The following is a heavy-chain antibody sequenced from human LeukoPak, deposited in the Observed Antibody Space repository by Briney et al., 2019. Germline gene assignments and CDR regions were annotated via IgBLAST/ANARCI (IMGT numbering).Heavy chain of an antibody. V-gene: IGHV1-2*02. CDR1: GYTFTGHY. Sequence: ASVKVSCKASGYTFTGHYIYWVRQAPGQGLEWLGWINPNSGGTSYAQTFQGRVTMTRDTSITTFYMELSRLRSDDTAVYYCARGTYYDSSAYSGVRLFDYWGQGTLVTVSS. J-gene: IGHJ4*02. CDR3: ARGTYYDSSAYSGVRLFDY. CDR2: INPNSGGT. D-gene: IGHD3-22*01.